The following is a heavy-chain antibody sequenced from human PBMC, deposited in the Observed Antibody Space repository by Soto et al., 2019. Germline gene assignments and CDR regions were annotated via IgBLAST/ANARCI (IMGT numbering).Heavy chain of an antibody. CDR3: ARASDRGYYYGMDV. J-gene: IGHJ6*02. Sequence: PSETLSLTCAVYGGSFSGYYWSWIRQPPGKGLEWIGEINHSGSTNYNPSLKSRVTISVDTSKNQFSLKLSSVTAADTAVYYCARASDRGYYYGMDVWGQGTTVTVS. CDR2: INHSGST. V-gene: IGHV4-34*01. D-gene: IGHD3-10*01. CDR1: GGSFSGYY.